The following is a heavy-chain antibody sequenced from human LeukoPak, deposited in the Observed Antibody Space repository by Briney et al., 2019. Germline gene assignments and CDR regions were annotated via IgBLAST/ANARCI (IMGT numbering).Heavy chain of an antibody. V-gene: IGHV1-2*02. CDR3: ARDSYGDYYFDY. D-gene: IGHD4-17*01. Sequence: ASVTVSCKASGYTFTSSYMQWVRQAPGQGLEWMGWINPNSGGTNYAQKFQGRVTMTRDTSISTAYMELSRLRSDDTAVYYCARDSYGDYYFDYWGQGTLVTVSS. CDR1: GYTFTSSY. CDR2: INPNSGGT. J-gene: IGHJ4*02.